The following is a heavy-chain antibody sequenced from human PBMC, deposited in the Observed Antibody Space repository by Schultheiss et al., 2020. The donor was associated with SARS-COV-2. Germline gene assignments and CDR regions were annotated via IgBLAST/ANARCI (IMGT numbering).Heavy chain of an antibody. J-gene: IGHJ3*02. V-gene: IGHV4-61*01. CDR1: GGSVSSGSYY. CDR2: VHYSGST. D-gene: IGHD3-22*01. CDR3: ARLTPPPDSSGYYDAFDI. Sequence: SETLSLTCTVSGGSVSSGSYYWSWIRQPPGKGLEWIGYVHYSGSTNYNPSLKSRVTTSVDTSKNQFSLKLSSVTAADTAVYYCARLTPPPDSSGYYDAFDIWGQGTMVTVSS.